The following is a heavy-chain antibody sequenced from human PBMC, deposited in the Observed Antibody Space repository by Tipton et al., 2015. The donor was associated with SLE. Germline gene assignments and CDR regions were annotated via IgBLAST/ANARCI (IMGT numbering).Heavy chain of an antibody. CDR2: ISYDGSNI. D-gene: IGHD3-3*01. CDR1: GFVFRTYA. CDR3: ARDRSYDDFWSGYPFGMDV. Sequence: SLRLSCAASGFVFRTYAMHWVRQAPGKGLEWVSLISYDGSNIYYADSVRDRFTISRDNSKNTLFLQMNSLRAEDTAVYYCARDRSYDDFWSGYPFGMDVWGQGTTVTVS. V-gene: IGHV3-30*01. J-gene: IGHJ6*02.